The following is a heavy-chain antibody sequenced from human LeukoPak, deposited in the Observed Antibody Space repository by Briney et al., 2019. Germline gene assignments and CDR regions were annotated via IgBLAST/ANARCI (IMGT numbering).Heavy chain of an antibody. V-gene: IGHV3-9*01. D-gene: IGHD2-21*02. CDR2: ISWNSGSI. J-gene: IGHJ3*02. CDR3: AKDIGVTEDWEGAFVI. CDR1: GFTFDDYA. Sequence: GGSLRLSCAVSGFTFDDYAMHWVRQAPGMGLEWVSGISWNSGSIGYADSVKGRFTISRDNAKNSLYLQMNNLRAEDTALYYCAKDIGVTEDWEGAFVIWGQRTMVTVSS.